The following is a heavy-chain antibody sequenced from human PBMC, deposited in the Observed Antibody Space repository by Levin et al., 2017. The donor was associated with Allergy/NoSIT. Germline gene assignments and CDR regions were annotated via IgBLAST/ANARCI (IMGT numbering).Heavy chain of an antibody. CDR3: ARWKGGFDY. D-gene: IGHD1-1*01. CDR2: IYWDDNK. CDR1: GFSLSTSGVA. J-gene: IGHJ4*02. V-gene: IGHV2-5*02. Sequence: QTLSLTCTFSGFSLSTSGVAVGLIRQPPGKALEWFALIYWDDNKRYSPSLKSRLTITKDTSKNQVLLIMTKMDPVDTATYYCARWKGGFDYWGQGTLVTVSS.